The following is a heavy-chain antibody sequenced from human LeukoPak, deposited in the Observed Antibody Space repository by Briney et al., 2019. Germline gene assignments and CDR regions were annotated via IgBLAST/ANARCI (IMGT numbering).Heavy chain of an antibody. CDR2: IYYSGST. CDR1: GGSISSGDDY. D-gene: IGHD5-24*01. J-gene: IGHJ4*02. V-gene: IGHV4-30-4*08. Sequence: SQTLSLTCTVSGGSISSGDDYWSWIRQPPGKGLEWIGYIYYSGSTYYNPSLKSRVTISVDTSKNQFSLKLSSVTAADTAVYYCASIDGYSDYYFDYWGQGTLVTVSS. CDR3: ASIDGYSDYYFDY.